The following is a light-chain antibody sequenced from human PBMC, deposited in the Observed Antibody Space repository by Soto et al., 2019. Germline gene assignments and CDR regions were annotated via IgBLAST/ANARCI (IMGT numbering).Light chain of an antibody. CDR3: QHRTNLPPALT. CDR2: DTS. Sequence: EIVLTQSPATLSLSPGERATISCRASQSVNNFLAWYQQKPGQAPRLLIYDTSIRATDIPARFSGSGSGTDFTLTISSLEPEDFAVYYCQHRTNLPPALTFAGGTKVEI. V-gene: IGKV3-11*01. CDR1: QSVNNF. J-gene: IGKJ4*01.